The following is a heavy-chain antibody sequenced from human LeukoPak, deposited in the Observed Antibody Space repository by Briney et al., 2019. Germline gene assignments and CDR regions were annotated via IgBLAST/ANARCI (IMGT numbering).Heavy chain of an antibody. CDR1: GYSFTSYW. V-gene: IGHV5-51*01. D-gene: IGHD2-2*01. CDR2: IYPGDSDT. Sequence: GESLKISCKGSGYSFTSYWIGWVRQMPGKGPEWMGIIYPGDSDTRYSPSFQGQVTISADKSISTAYLQWSSLKASDTAMYYCARQGCSSTSCYLDAFDIWGQGTMVTVSS. J-gene: IGHJ3*02. CDR3: ARQGCSSTSCYLDAFDI.